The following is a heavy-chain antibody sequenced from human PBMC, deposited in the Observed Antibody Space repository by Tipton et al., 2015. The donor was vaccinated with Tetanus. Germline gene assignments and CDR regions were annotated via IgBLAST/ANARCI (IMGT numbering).Heavy chain of an antibody. J-gene: IGHJ3*02. Sequence: TLSLTCTVSGGSISSYFWTWIRQPPGKGLEWIGYIDYSGRTDYNPSLKNRVNISLDTSKKQFSLKLRSVTAADTAVYYCARQITAADAFDTWGQGTMVTVSS. CDR1: GGSISSYF. D-gene: IGHD3-16*01. V-gene: IGHV4-59*08. CDR3: ARQITAADAFDT. CDR2: IDYSGRT.